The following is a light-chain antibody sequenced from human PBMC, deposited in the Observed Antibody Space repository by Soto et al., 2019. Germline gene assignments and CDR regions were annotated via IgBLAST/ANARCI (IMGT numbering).Light chain of an antibody. V-gene: IGKV4-1*01. CDR2: WAS. CDR3: HQYHKTPYP. Sequence: DIVMTQSPDSLAVSLGERATLNCKSSQNGFYTSNNKNQLAWYQQKPGQPPKLLIYWASTRESGVPDRFSGSGSGTTFPHTISSLQAEDVAVYYCHQYHKTPYPFGQGTKLEIK. CDR1: QNGFYTSNNKNQ. J-gene: IGKJ2*01.